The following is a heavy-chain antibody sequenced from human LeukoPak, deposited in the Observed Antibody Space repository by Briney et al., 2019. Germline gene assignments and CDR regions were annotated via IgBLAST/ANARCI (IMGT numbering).Heavy chain of an antibody. D-gene: IGHD5-24*01. CDR2: IIPIFGTA. CDR1: GGTFSSYA. V-gene: IGHV1-69*05. Sequence: SVKVSCKASGGTFSSYAISWLRQAPGQGLEWMGRIIPIFGTANYAQKFQGRVTITTDESTSTAYMELSSLRSEDTAVYYCASLAGSRDGYNAFDYWGQGTLVTVSS. J-gene: IGHJ4*02. CDR3: ASLAGSRDGYNAFDY.